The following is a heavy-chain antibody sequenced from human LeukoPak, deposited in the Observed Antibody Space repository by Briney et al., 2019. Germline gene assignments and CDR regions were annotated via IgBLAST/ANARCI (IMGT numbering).Heavy chain of an antibody. CDR1: GGTFSSYA. V-gene: IGHV1-69*04. J-gene: IGHJ4*02. Sequence: SVKVSCKASGGTFSSYAISWVRQAPGQGLEWMGRIIPILGIANYAQKFQGRVTITADKSTSTAYMELSSLRSEDTAVYYRASGNGGYYFDYWGQGTLVTVSS. CDR3: ASGNGGYYFDY. CDR2: IIPILGIA. D-gene: IGHD3-22*01.